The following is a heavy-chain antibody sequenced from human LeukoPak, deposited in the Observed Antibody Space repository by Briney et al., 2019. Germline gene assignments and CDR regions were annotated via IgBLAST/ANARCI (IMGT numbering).Heavy chain of an antibody. CDR3: ARDLYGDYVLDS. J-gene: IGHJ5*01. D-gene: IGHD4-17*01. CDR2: ISYSGNT. CDR1: GGSISSSNW. V-gene: IGHV4-61*01. Sequence: SETLSLTCAVSGGSISSSNWWSWIRQPPGKGLEWIGYISYSGNTNYNPSLKSRATISVDTSKNQFSLKLSSVTAADTAVYYCARDLYGDYVLDSWGQGTLVTVSS.